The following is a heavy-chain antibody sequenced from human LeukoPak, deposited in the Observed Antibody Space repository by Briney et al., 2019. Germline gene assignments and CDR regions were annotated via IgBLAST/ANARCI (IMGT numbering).Heavy chain of an antibody. CDR3: ARRLSSDYADY. D-gene: IGHD3-22*01. J-gene: IGHJ4*02. CDR2: INPSGGST. V-gene: IGHV1-46*01. CDR1: GYTFTSYY. Sequence: GASVKVSCKASGYTFTSYYIHWVRQAPGQGLEWMGIINPSGGSTTYSQKFQGRVTMTRDTSTSTVYIDLGSLRSEDTAVYYCARRLSSDYADYWGQGTLVTVSS.